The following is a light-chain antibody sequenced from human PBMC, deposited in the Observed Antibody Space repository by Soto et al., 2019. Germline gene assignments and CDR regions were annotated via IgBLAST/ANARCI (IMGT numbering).Light chain of an antibody. CDR3: QQYNRWPRT. CDR1: QSVSSY. V-gene: IGKV3-11*01. Sequence: EIVLTQSPATLSLSPGERATLSCRASQSVSSYLAWYQQKPGQAPRLLIYDVSNRATGIPARFSGSGSGTDFTLTISSLQSEDFAVYYCQQYNRWPRTFGQGTKVEIK. CDR2: DVS. J-gene: IGKJ1*01.